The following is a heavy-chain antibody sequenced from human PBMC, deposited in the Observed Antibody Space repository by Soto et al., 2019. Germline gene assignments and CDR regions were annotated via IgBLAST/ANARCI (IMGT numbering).Heavy chain of an antibody. CDR1: GYTFTTYG. V-gene: IGHV1-18*01. J-gene: IGHJ1*01. CDR3: ARAVDYYDSSGYYTHEYFQH. D-gene: IGHD3-22*01. Sequence: QVQLVQSGGEVKKPGASVKVSCKASGYTFTTYGITWVRQGPGQGLEWMGWISAYNGNTNYAQKVQGRVTMTTDTSPSKAYMELRSLRSDDTAVYYCARAVDYYDSSGYYTHEYFQHWGQGTLVTVSS. CDR2: ISAYNGNT.